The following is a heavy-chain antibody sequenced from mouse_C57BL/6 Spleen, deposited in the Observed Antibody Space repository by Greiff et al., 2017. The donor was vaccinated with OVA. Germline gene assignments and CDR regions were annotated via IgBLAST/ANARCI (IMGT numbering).Heavy chain of an antibody. CDR1: GYTFTSYG. J-gene: IGHJ4*01. V-gene: IGHV1-81*01. D-gene: IGHD2-2*01. CDR3: RLRQPEYYAMDY. CDR2: IYPRSGNT. Sequence: QVQLQQSGAELARPGASVKLSCKASGYTFTSYGISWVKQRTGQGLEWIGEIYPRSGNTYYNEKFKGKATLTAEKSSSTAYMELRSLTSEDSAVYFCRLRQPEYYAMDYWGQGTSVTVSS.